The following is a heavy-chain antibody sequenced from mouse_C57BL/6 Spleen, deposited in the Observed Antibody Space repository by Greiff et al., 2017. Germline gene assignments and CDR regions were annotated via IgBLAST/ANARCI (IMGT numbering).Heavy chain of an antibody. CDR2: IHPSDSDT. Sequence: VQLQQPGAELVKPGASVKVSCKASGYTFTSYCMHWVKQRPGQGLEWIGRIHPSDSDTNYNQKFKGKATLTVDKSSITAYMQLSSQTSEDSAVDYCAGSSGYVIGAMDYWGQGTSVTVSS. CDR3: AGSSGYVIGAMDY. CDR1: GYTFTSYC. V-gene: IGHV1-74*01. J-gene: IGHJ4*01. D-gene: IGHD3-1*01.